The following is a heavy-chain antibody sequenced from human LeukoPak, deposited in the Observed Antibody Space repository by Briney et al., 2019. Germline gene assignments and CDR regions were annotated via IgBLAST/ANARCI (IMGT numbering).Heavy chain of an antibody. CDR3: ARILEGYYYDSKDYFDY. CDR1: GYTFTSYG. J-gene: IGHJ4*02. V-gene: IGHV7-4-1*02. CDR2: INTNTGNP. Sequence: ASVKVSCKASGYTFTSYGISWVRQAPGQGLEWMGWINTNTGNPTYAQGFTGRFVFSLDTSVSTAYLQISSLKAEDTAVYYCARILEGYYYDSKDYFDYWGQGTLVTVSS. D-gene: IGHD3-22*01.